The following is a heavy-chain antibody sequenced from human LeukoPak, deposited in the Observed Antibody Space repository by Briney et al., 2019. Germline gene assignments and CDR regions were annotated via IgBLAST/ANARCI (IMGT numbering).Heavy chain of an antibody. J-gene: IGHJ4*02. Sequence: GGSLRLSCAASGFTFRDYTMHWVRQAPGKGLEWVSSISSSGSYIYYADSMKGRFTISRDNAKSSLYLQMNSLRAEDTAVYYCAKDSYSKGDFWGQGVLVTVSS. V-gene: IGHV3-21*01. CDR2: ISSSGSYI. CDR1: GFTFRDYT. D-gene: IGHD6-13*01. CDR3: AKDSYSKGDF.